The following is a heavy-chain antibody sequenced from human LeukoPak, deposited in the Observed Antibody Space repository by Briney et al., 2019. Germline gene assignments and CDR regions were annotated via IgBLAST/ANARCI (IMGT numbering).Heavy chain of an antibody. D-gene: IGHD3-16*01. J-gene: IGHJ6*02. CDR1: GYTFTNYE. Sequence: SVKVSCKASGYTFTNYEINWVRQGTGQGLEWLGWVSGYNGNTNYGQKVRGRVTMTTDTSTATAYMELRSLRSDDTAVYYCARETRRLYYEDYHGMDVWGQGTTVTVSS. V-gene: IGHV1-18*01. CDR3: ARETRRLYYEDYHGMDV. CDR2: VSGYNGNT.